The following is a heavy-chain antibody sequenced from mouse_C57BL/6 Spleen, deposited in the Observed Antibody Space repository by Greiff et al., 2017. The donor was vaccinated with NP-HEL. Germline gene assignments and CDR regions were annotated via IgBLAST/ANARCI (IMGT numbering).Heavy chain of an antibody. CDR1: GYTFTDYE. Sequence: QVQLQQSGAELVRPGASVTLSCKASGYTFTDYEMHWVKQTPVHGLEWIGAIDPETGGTAYNQKFKGKAILTADKSSSTAYMELRSLTSEDSAVYYCTRDYYGYCDVWGTGTTVTVSS. V-gene: IGHV1-15*01. J-gene: IGHJ1*03. D-gene: IGHD2-4*01. CDR2: IDPETGGT. CDR3: TRDYYGYCDV.